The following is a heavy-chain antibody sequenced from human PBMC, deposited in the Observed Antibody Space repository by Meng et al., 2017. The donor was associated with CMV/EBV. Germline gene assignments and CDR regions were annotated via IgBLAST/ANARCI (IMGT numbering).Heavy chain of an antibody. CDR2: IRSKANSYAT. CDR3: TSRYFSSSWYWFDP. D-gene: IGHD6-13*01. Sequence: GGSLRLSCAASGFTFSGPAMHWVRQASGKGLEWVGRIRSKANSYATAYAASVKGRFTISRDDSKNTAYLQMNSLKTEDTAVYYCTSRYFSSSWYWFDPWGQGTLVTVSS. CDR1: GFTFSGPA. J-gene: IGHJ5*02. V-gene: IGHV3-73*01.